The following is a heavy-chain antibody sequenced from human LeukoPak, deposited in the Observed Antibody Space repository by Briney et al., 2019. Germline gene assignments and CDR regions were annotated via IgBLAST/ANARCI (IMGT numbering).Heavy chain of an antibody. D-gene: IGHD6-13*01. Sequence: GGSLRLSCAASGFTFSSYAMSWVRQAPGKGLEWVSAISGSGGSTYYADPVKGRFTISRDNSKNTLYLQMNSLRAEDTAVYYCAKGDSSSWYYYYYGMDVWGQGTTVTVSS. CDR3: AKGDSSSWYYYYYGMDV. J-gene: IGHJ6*02. CDR2: ISGSGGST. CDR1: GFTFSSYA. V-gene: IGHV3-23*01.